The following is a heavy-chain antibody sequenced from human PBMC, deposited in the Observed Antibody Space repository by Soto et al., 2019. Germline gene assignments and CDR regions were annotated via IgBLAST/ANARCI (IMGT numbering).Heavy chain of an antibody. D-gene: IGHD4-17*01. J-gene: IGHJ6*02. CDR2: MYYSGRT. V-gene: IGHV4-39*01. Sequence: SETLSLTCTVSGASISSSNYYWGWIRQPPGRGLEWIGAMYYSGRTYYNPSLKSRVTTSVDTSKNQFSLKLSAVTATDTAVYYCARHGNTVTTGYYYGMDVWGQGTTVTVSS. CDR3: ARHGNTVTTGYYYGMDV. CDR1: GASISSSNYY.